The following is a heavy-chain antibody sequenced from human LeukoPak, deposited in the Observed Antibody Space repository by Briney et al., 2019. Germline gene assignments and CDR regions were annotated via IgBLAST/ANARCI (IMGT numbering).Heavy chain of an antibody. CDR1: GFIFSSYV. D-gene: IGHD3-3*01. Sequence: GGSLRLSCAASGFIFSSYVMNWVRQAPGKGREWGSGISDSDDNTHYADSVKGRFTISRDNSKNTLYLHTNSLRAEDTAVYYCAKGGLRFGFDSWGQGTLVTVFS. CDR2: ISDSDDNT. CDR3: AKGGLRFGFDS. J-gene: IGHJ4*02. V-gene: IGHV3-23*01.